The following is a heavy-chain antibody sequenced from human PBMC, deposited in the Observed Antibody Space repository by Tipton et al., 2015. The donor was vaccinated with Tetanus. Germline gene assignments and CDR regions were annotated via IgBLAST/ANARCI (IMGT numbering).Heavy chain of an antibody. CDR1: GDSISSGDYS. D-gene: IGHD3-10*01. Sequence: TLSLTCTVAGDSISSGDYSWSWIRQPPGKGLDWIGYIYDSGSTYYNPSLKSRVTISEDRSKNQISLRLRSVTAADTAVYYCARVKGTYNHYGLDVWGQGTTVTVAS. CDR2: IYDSGST. CDR3: ARVKGTYNHYGLDV. J-gene: IGHJ6*02. V-gene: IGHV4-30-2*01.